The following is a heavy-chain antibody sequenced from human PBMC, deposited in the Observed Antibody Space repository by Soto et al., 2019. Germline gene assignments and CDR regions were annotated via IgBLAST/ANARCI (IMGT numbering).Heavy chain of an antibody. J-gene: IGHJ4*02. CDR2: IYHSGST. Sequence: PSETLSLTCAVYGGSLSGHYWSWIRQPPGRGLEWLGEIYHSGSTNYNPSLKSRVTISVDTSKNQFSLNLRSVTAADTAVYYCARGNVAAAVVYWSQGTLVTVSS. D-gene: IGHD6-13*01. CDR3: ARGNVAAAVVY. V-gene: IGHV4-34*01. CDR1: GGSLSGHY.